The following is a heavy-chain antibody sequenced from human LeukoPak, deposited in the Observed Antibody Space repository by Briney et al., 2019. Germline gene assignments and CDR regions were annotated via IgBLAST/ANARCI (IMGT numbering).Heavy chain of an antibody. J-gene: IGHJ3*02. V-gene: IGHV4-39*07. CDR2: INHSGSP. D-gene: IGHD3-10*01. Sequence: SETLSLTCTVSGGSISSSSYYWGWIRQPPGKGLEWIGEINHSGSPNYNPSLKSRVTISIDTSKNQFSLKLSPVTAADTAVYYCARDLSDYYGSGSYRPIDAFDIWGQGTMVTVCS. CDR3: ARDLSDYYGSGSYRPIDAFDI. CDR1: GGSISSSSYY.